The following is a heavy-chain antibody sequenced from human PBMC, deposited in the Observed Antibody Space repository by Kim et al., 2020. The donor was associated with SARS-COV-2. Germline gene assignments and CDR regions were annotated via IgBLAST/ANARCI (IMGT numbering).Heavy chain of an antibody. V-gene: IGHV3-23*01. Sequence: VKRRFTITRDNARDALYLQMHSLRAEDTAVYYCAKDPPSWHLDPYYFDYWGQGALVTVSS. CDR3: AKDPPSWHLDPYYFDY. J-gene: IGHJ4*02.